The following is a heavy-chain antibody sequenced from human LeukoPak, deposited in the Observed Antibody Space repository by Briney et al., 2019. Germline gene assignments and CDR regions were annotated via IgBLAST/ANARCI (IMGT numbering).Heavy chain of an antibody. J-gene: IGHJ6*02. CDR2: INPTGGST. CDR3: ARDGGIEVGATKHYGMDV. D-gene: IGHD1-26*01. Sequence: ASVKVSCKASGCTFPSYFMHWVRQAPGQALEWMGIINPTGGSTTYAQKFQGRVTMTRDTSTSTVYMELSSLRSDDTAVYYCARDGGIEVGATKHYGMDVWGQGTTVTVSS. V-gene: IGHV1-46*01. CDR1: GCTFPSYF.